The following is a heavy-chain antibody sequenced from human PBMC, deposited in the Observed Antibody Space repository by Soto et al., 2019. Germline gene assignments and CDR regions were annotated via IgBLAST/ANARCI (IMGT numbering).Heavy chain of an antibody. J-gene: IGHJ5*02. Sequence: EVQLVQSGAEVKKPGESLKISCKGSGYTFTNYWIGWVRQMPGKGLEWVGIINPADSDTRYSPSFQGQVTISADKSSRTGYLQWNSLKASDSAIYYCASHPRVGSTWFDPWGQGTLVTVSS. CDR3: ASHPRVGSTWFDP. CDR1: GYTFTNYW. V-gene: IGHV5-51*03. CDR2: INPADSDT. D-gene: IGHD1-26*01.